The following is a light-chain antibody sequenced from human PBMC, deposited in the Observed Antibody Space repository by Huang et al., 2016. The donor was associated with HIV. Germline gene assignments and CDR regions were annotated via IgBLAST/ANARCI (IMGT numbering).Light chain of an antibody. Sequence: ETVMTQSPVTLSVSPGDRASLSCRSSQIVSSHLAWYQQKPGKAPRLLIYAASTRATGVPARFSGSGAGTEFTLTISTLQSEDSAVYYCQQYNDFRSTFGPGTRVEIK. CDR3: QQYNDFRST. J-gene: IGKJ3*01. V-gene: IGKV3-15*01. CDR2: AAS. CDR1: QIVSSH.